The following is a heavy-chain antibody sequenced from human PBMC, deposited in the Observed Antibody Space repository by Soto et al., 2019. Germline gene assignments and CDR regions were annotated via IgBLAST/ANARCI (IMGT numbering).Heavy chain of an antibody. CDR2: INAGYGDS. CDR3: ARVLSSSWYSGAFDF. Sequence: QVQLVQSGAEVKKPGASVKVSCKASGYTFTTYSIHWVRQAPGQRLEWMGWINAGYGDSKYSQKLQGRVTITRDVTVCAAYMELSRLRSEDTAIYYCARVLSSSWYSGAFDFWGLGTLVTVSS. J-gene: IGHJ4*02. CDR1: GYTFTTYS. D-gene: IGHD6-13*01. V-gene: IGHV1-3*01.